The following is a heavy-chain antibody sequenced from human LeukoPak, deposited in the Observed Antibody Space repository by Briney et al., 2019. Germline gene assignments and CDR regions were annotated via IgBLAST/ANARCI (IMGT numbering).Heavy chain of an antibody. CDR2: LYYTGTT. J-gene: IGHJ5*01. V-gene: IGHV4-59*01. CDR3: ARHYGSGKPWFDS. CDR1: GGSINSYY. D-gene: IGHD3-10*01. Sequence: PSETLSLTCTVSGGSINSYYWSWIRQPPGKGLEWIGYLYYTGTTNYNPSLKSRVTISVDTSKNQFSLKLSSVTAADTAVYYCARHYGSGKPWFDSWGQGTLVTVSS.